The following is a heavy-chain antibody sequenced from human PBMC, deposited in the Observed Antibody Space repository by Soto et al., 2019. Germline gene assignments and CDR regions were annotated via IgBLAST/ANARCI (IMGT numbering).Heavy chain of an antibody. D-gene: IGHD6-19*01. CDR2: IWYDGSNK. J-gene: IGHJ4*02. CDR3: ARTTYYSSGWYKF. V-gene: IGHV3-33*01. Sequence: GSLRLSCAASGFTFSSYGMHWVRQAPGKGLEWVAVIWYDGSNKYYADSVKGRFTISRDNSKNTLYLQMNSLRAEDTAVYYCARTTYYSSGWYKFWGQGTLVTVSS. CDR1: GFTFSSYG.